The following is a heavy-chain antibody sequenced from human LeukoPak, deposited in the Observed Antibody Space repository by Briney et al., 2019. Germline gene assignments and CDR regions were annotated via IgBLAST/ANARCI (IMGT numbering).Heavy chain of an antibody. D-gene: IGHD3-10*01. V-gene: IGHV4-34*01. CDR1: GGSFSGYY. CDR2: INHSGST. CDR3: ASYKGA. J-gene: IGHJ5*02. Sequence: PSETLSLTCAVYGGSFSGYYWSWIRQPPGKGLEWIGEINHSGSTNYNPSLKSRVTISVDTSKNQFSLKLSSVTVADTAVYYCASYKGAWGQGTLVTVSS.